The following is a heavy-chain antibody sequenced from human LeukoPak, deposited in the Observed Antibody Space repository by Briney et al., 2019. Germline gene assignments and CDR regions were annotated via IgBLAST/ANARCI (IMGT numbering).Heavy chain of an antibody. Sequence: GGSLRLSCAASGFTFSSFAMSWVRQAPGRGLEWVSSISNGAGSTSCADSVQGRFTVSRDNSRNTLYLQMNGLRDEDTAVYFCAKNQRYCSITSCYTWGQGTLVTVSS. CDR2: ISNGAGST. J-gene: IGHJ4*02. V-gene: IGHV3-23*01. CDR3: AKNQRYCSITSCYT. D-gene: IGHD2-2*02. CDR1: GFTFSSFA.